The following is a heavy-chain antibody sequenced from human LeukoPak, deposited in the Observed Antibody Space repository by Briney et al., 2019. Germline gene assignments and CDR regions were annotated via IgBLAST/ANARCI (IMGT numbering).Heavy chain of an antibody. Sequence: GGSLRLSCAASGFTFSNYWMSWVRQAPGKGLEWVSHFGGSGGTIYYADSVKGRFTISRDNSKNTLYLQMSSLRAEDTAVYYCAKSDCGGDCHLLDYWGQGTLVTVSS. J-gene: IGHJ4*02. CDR1: GFTFSNYW. CDR2: FGGSGGTI. V-gene: IGHV3-23*01. D-gene: IGHD2-21*02. CDR3: AKSDCGGDCHLLDY.